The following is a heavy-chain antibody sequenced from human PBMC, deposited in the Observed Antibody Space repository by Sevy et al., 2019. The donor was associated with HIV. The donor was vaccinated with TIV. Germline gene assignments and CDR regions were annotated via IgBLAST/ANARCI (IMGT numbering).Heavy chain of an antibody. D-gene: IGHD6-13*01. V-gene: IGHV1-8*01. Sequence: ASVKVSCKASGYTFTSYDINWVRQATGQGLEWMGWMNPNSGNTGYAQKFQGRVTMTRNTSISTAYMELSSLRSEDTAVYYCVRAGSSSWGYYYYYGMDVWGQGTTVTVSS. CDR2: MNPNSGNT. CDR1: GYTFTSYD. CDR3: VRAGSSSWGYYYYYGMDV. J-gene: IGHJ6*02.